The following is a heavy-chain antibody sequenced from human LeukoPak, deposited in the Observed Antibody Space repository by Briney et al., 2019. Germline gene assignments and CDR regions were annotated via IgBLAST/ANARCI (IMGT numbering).Heavy chain of an antibody. D-gene: IGHD2-8*01. CDR3: ARDTVNGPFVISLDY. CDR1: RFSFRTYE. CDR2: ISSGGNTE. J-gene: IGHJ4*02. Sequence: GGSLRLSCAASRFSFRTYEMNCVRQAPGKGLEWVSHISSGGNTEYYVDSLRGRFSLFRDNAKNLMFLQMNSLRAEATAVYYCARDTVNGPFVISLDYRGQGALVTVSS. V-gene: IGHV3-48*03.